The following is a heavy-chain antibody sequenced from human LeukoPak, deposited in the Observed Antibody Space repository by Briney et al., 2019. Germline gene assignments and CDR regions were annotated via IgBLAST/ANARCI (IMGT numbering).Heavy chain of an antibody. CDR2: ISASGGST. J-gene: IGHJ4*02. Sequence: GGSLRPSCAASGFTFISHAMSWVRQAPGKGLEWVSLISASGGSTYYADSVKGRFTISRDNSKNTLYLQMNSLRAEDTAVYYCSKLGLRLGGDYWGQGTLVTVSS. V-gene: IGHV3-23*01. CDR3: SKLGLRLGGDY. D-gene: IGHD3-16*01. CDR1: GFTFISHA.